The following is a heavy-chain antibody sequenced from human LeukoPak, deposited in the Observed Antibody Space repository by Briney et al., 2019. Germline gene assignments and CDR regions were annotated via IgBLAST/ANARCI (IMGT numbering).Heavy chain of an antibody. D-gene: IGHD4-17*01. CDR3: ARHKTTVDAFDI. V-gene: IGHV4-59*08. Sequence: SETLSLTCTVSGGSISSYYWSWIRQPPGKGLEWIGYIYYSGSTNYNPPLKSRVTISVDTSKNQFSLKLSSVTAADTAVYYCARHKTTVDAFDIWGQGTMVTVSS. CDR2: IYYSGST. CDR1: GGSISSYY. J-gene: IGHJ3*02.